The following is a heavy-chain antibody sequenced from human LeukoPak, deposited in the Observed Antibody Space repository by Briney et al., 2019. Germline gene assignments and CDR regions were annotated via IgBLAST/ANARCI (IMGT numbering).Heavy chain of an antibody. CDR2: INPNSGGT. Sequence: ASVKVSCKASGYTFTGYYMHWVRQAPGQGLECVGRINPNSGGTNYAQKFQGRVAMTRDTSISTAYMELSRLRSDDTAVYYCARLIAAAVGSWFDPWGQGTLVTVSS. J-gene: IGHJ5*02. CDR1: GYTFTGYY. D-gene: IGHD6-13*01. V-gene: IGHV1-2*06. CDR3: ARLIAAAVGSWFDP.